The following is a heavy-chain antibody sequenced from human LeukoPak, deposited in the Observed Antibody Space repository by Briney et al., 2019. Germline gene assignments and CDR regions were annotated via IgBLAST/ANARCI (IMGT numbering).Heavy chain of an antibody. CDR2: ISHDGNVI. J-gene: IGHJ4*02. CDR3: ARDRDWLISD. V-gene: IGHV3-74*01. Sequence: GGSLRLSCPASGFPFSSYVMHWVRQVPGQGLVWVSRISHDGNVIAYADSVKCRFTISRDNAKNTLYLQMNSLRDEDTAVYYCARDRDWLISDWGQGTLVTVSS. D-gene: IGHD3-9*01. CDR1: GFPFSSYV.